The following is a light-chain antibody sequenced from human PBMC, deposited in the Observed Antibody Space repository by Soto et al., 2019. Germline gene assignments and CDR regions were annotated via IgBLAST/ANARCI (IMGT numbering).Light chain of an antibody. V-gene: IGKV3-11*01. CDR3: QQRLHWPPIT. CDR2: DAS. CDR1: QSVSSY. J-gene: IGKJ3*01. Sequence: EIVLTQSPATLSLSPGERATLSCRASQSVSSYLAWYQQKPGQAPRLLIYDASNRATGIPARFSGSGSGTDFTLTITSLEPEDFAVYYCQQRLHWPPITFGPGTKVDIK.